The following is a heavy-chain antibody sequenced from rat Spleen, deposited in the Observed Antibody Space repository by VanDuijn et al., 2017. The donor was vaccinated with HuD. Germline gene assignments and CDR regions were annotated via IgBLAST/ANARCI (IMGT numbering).Heavy chain of an antibody. CDR1: GITFSDYN. V-gene: IGHV5S10*01. Sequence: EVQLVESGGGLVQPGRSLKLSCAASGITFSDYNMAWVRQAPKKGLEWVATIIYDGSRTYFRDSVKGRFTISRDKAKSTLYLQMDSLRSEDTATYYCATREWADWGQGVMVTVSS. CDR2: IIYDGSRT. J-gene: IGHJ2*01. CDR3: ATREWAD. D-gene: IGHD1-1*01.